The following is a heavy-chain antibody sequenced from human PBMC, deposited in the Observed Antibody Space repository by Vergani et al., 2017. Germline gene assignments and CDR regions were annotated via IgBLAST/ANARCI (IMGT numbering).Heavy chain of an antibody. CDR3: AREGXYCSSTSCYVGGSWYYYYYVMDV. J-gene: IGHJ6*02. CDR1: GFTFDDYA. CDR2: ISWNSGSI. V-gene: IGHV3-9*01. Sequence: EVQLVESGGGLVQPGRSLRLSCAASGFTFDDYAMHWVRQAPGKGLEWVSGISWNSGSIGYADSVKGRFTISRDNAKNSLYLQMNSLRAEDTALYYCAREGXYCSSTSCYVGGSWYYYYYVMDVWGQGTTVTVSS. D-gene: IGHD2-2*01.